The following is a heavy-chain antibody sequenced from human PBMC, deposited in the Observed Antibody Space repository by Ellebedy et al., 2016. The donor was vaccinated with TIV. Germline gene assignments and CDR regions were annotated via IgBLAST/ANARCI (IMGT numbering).Heavy chain of an antibody. Sequence: GESLKISXQGSGYTFTKYWIVWVRQMPGKGLEWMGTIYPGDSDTKYSPSFQGHVTISADKSISTAYLQWSSLKTSDTAIYYCARGHASNAWFDPWGQGTLVTVSS. CDR1: GYTFTKYW. CDR3: ARGHASNAWFDP. V-gene: IGHV5-51*01. J-gene: IGHJ5*02. CDR2: IYPGDSDT.